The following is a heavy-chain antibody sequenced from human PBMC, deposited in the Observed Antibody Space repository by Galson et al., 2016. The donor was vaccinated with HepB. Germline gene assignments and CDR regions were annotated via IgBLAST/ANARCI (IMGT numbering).Heavy chain of an antibody. CDR3: ARALTVNTPLVMGH. CDR2: IRYDGSEK. D-gene: IGHD5-18*01. J-gene: IGHJ4*02. V-gene: IGHV3-33*01. Sequence: SLRLSCAASRFTFSNYAMHWVRQAPGKGLEWVAVIRYDGSEKYYADSVKGRFTISRDISKNTLYLQMNSLRGEDTAVYYCARALTVNTPLVMGHWGQGTLVTVSS. CDR1: RFTFSNYA.